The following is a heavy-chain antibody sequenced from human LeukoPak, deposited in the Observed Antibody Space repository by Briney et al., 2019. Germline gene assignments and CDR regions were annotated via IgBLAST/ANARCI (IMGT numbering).Heavy chain of an antibody. D-gene: IGHD5/OR15-5a*01. Sequence: ASVKVSCKASGYTFTSYDINWVRQATGQGLEWMGWMNPNSGNTGYAQKFQGRATMTRNTSINTAYMELSSLRSEDTAIYYCARGVGIVSTITKKDFDDWGQGTLVTVSS. J-gene: IGHJ4*02. CDR2: MNPNSGNT. CDR1: GYTFTSYD. V-gene: IGHV1-8*01. CDR3: ARGVGIVSTITKKDFDD.